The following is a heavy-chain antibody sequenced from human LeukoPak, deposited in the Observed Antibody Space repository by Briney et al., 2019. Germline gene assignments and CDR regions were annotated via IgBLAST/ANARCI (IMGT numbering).Heavy chain of an antibody. D-gene: IGHD3-9*01. CDR3: ARAHDILTGLDY. Sequence: SETLSLTCTVSGGSISSHYWSWIRQPPGKGLEWIGYIYYSGSTNYNPSIKSRVTISVDTSKNQFSLKLSSVTAADTAVYYCARAHDILTGLDYWGQGTLVTVSS. CDR2: IYYSGST. CDR1: GGSISSHY. V-gene: IGHV4-59*11. J-gene: IGHJ4*02.